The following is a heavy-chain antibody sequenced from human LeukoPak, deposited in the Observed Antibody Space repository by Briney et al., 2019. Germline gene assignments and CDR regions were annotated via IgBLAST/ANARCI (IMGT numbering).Heavy chain of an antibody. CDR2: INPNSGGT. Sequence: GASVKVSCKASGYTFTGYYMHWVRQAPGQGLERMGWINPNSGGTNYAQKFQGRVTMTRDTSISTAYMELSRLRSDDTAVYYCAISRRYSGTYYFDYWGQGTLVTVSS. V-gene: IGHV1-2*02. J-gene: IGHJ4*02. D-gene: IGHD3-10*01. CDR1: GYTFTGYY. CDR3: AISRRYSGTYYFDY.